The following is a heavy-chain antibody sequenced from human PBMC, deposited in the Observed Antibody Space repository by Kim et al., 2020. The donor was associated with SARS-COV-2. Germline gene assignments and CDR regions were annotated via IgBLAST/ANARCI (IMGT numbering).Heavy chain of an antibody. Sequence: SQTLSLTCAISGDSVSSTSVSWHWIRQSPSRGLEWLGRTYYRSKWNNDYAASVKSRITVNPDTSKNQFSLQLNSVTPEDTAVYYCVRGTGNKRAFDIWGQ. J-gene: IGHJ3*02. CDR1: GDSVSSTSVS. CDR3: VRGTGNKRAFDI. V-gene: IGHV6-1*01. D-gene: IGHD2-2*01. CDR2: TYYRSKWNN.